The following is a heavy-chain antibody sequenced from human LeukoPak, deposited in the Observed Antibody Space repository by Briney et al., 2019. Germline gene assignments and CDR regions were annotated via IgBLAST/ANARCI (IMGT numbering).Heavy chain of an antibody. J-gene: IGHJ3*02. V-gene: IGHV4-59*01. CDR3: ASLGGYYESSSYSQLDAFDI. CDR1: NGSISNYF. Sequence: SETLSLTCTVSNGSISNYFWSWTRQPPGKGLEWIGYVHHSGTANYNPPLMSRVNISIDTSEHRLSLKLSSVTAADTAIYYCASLGGYYESSSYSQLDAFDIWGQGTMVTVSS. CDR2: VHHSGTA. D-gene: IGHD3-22*01.